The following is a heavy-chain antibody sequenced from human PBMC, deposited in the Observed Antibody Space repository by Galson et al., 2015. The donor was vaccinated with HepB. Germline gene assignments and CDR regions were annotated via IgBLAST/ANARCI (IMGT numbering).Heavy chain of an antibody. CDR2: INAGNGNT. Sequence: SVQVSCKASGYTFTGYAMHWVRQAPGQRLEWMGWINAGNGNTKYSQKFQGRVTITRDTSASTAYMGLSSLRSEDTAVYYCARDFRGYCSGGSCYPYGMDVWVQGTTVTVSS. CDR3: ARDFRGYCSGGSCYPYGMDV. CDR1: GYTFTGYA. V-gene: IGHV1-3*01. J-gene: IGHJ6*02. D-gene: IGHD2-15*01.